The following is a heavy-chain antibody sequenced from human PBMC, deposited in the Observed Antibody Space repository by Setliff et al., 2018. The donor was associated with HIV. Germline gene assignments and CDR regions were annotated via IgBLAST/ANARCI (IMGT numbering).Heavy chain of an antibody. CDR3: ASRWPRDAFDI. D-gene: IGHD6-13*01. CDR1: GYTFTSND. J-gene: IGHJ3*02. CDR2: IVVGSDIT. V-gene: IGHV1-58*02. Sequence: SVKVSCKASGYTFTSNDINWVRQATGQGLEWMGWIVVGSDITNYAQNFQERVTISKDTSTSTVYMELSSLRSDDTAMYYCASRWPRDAFDIWGQGTMVTVSS.